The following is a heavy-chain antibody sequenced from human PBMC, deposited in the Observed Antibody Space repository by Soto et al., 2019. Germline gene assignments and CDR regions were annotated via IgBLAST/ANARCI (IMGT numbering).Heavy chain of an antibody. Sequence: PGGSLRIPCAACGTTLSSYSMNWVRQAPGKGLEWVSYISSSSSTIYYADSVKGRFTISRDNAKNSLYLQMNSLRAEDTAVYYCARDTSAAGYYYYGMDVWGQGTTVTVSS. CDR3: ARDTSAAGYYYYGMDV. J-gene: IGHJ6*01. CDR1: GTTLSSYS. D-gene: IGHD6-13*01. V-gene: IGHV3-48*01. CDR2: ISSSSSTI.